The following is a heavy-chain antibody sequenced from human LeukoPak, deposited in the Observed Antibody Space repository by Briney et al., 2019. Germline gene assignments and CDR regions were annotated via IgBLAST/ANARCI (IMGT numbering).Heavy chain of an antibody. Sequence: GGSLRLSCAASGFTFSNYWMHWVRQVPGKGLVWVSYISVDGSTTRYADSVKGRFTISRDNAKNMLYLQMNTLRAEDTAVFYCARGDCSGGNCRFDPRGQGTLVTVSS. CDR2: ISVDGSTT. J-gene: IGHJ5*02. CDR3: ARGDCSGGNCRFDP. V-gene: IGHV3-74*01. D-gene: IGHD2-15*01. CDR1: GFTFSNYW.